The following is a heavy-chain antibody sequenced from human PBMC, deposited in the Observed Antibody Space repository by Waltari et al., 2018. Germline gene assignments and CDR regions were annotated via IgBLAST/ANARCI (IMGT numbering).Heavy chain of an antibody. CDR1: GIIFNNFA. V-gene: IGHV3-23*01. D-gene: IGHD1-20*01. CDR3: AKPFYNWDDPLHS. J-gene: IGHJ4*02. Sequence: EVQLLESGGGLVQPGGSLRLSCAASGIIFNNFAINWVRLAPGTGLDWVAAITVRDDTLYADSVMGRFTVSRDTSKNTVYLQMNGLRAEDTAIYYCAKPFYNWDDPLHSWGQGTLVAVSS. CDR2: ITVRDDT.